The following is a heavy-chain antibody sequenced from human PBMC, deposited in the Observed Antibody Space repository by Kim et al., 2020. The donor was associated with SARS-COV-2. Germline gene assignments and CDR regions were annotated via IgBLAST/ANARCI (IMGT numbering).Heavy chain of an antibody. D-gene: IGHD3-10*01. V-gene: IGHV1-69*02. CDR3: AIYGSGSYPHFDY. Sequence: YAQKFQGRVTITADKSTRTTYMELCSLRSKETAVYYCAIYGSGSYPHFDYWGQGTLVTVSS. J-gene: IGHJ4*02.